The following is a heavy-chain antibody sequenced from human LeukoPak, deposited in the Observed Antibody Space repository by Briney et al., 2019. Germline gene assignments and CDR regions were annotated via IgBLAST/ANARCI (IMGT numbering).Heavy chain of an antibody. D-gene: IGHD3-10*01. J-gene: IGHJ6*02. Sequence: SETLSLTCTVSGGSISSYYWSWIRQPPGKGLEWIGYIYYSGSTNYNPSLKGRVTISVDTSKNQFSLKLSSVTAADTAVYYCARHARRFGELDGMDVWGQGTTVTVSS. CDR1: GGSISSYY. CDR2: IYYSGST. V-gene: IGHV4-59*08. CDR3: ARHARRFGELDGMDV.